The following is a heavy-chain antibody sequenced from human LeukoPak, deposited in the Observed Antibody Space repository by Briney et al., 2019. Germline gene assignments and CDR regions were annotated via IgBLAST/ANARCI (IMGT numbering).Heavy chain of an antibody. J-gene: IGHJ6*02. Sequence: GSLCPSRAASGFAASSNVVNWVRQAPGKGLEWVAVIWNDGNYKYYADSVKGRFTISRDNSNNTVHQQMNSLRDEDTALYYCARGIVVVVVGKNSNYFDFWGQGTTVTVSS. D-gene: IGHD2-15*01. CDR1: GFAASSNV. CDR3: ARGIVVVVVGKNSNYFDF. V-gene: IGHV3-33*08. CDR2: IWNDGNYK.